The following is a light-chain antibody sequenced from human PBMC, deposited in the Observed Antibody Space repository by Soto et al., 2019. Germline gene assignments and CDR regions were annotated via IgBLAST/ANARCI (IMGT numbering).Light chain of an antibody. CDR1: NSNIGNNN. CDR2: RNN. Sequence: QSVLTQAPSASGPPGQRVTISCSGSNSNIGNNNVNWYQMVPGTAPKLLIYRNNQRPSGVPDRFSASKSGTSASLAISGLRSEDAADYYCAAWDDSRSGVVFGGGTKLTVI. J-gene: IGLJ2*01. CDR3: AAWDDSRSGVV. V-gene: IGLV1-44*01.